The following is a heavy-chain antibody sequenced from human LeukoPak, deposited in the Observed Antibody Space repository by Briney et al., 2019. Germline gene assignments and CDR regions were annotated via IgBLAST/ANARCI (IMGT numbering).Heavy chain of an antibody. V-gene: IGHV3-30*18. CDR1: GFTFSSYA. Sequence: GGSLRLSCAASGFTFSSYAMHWVRQAPGKGLEWVAVISYDGSNKYYADSVKGRFTISRDNSKNTLYLQMNSLRAEDTAVYYCAKSREQWLVRSGAFDIWGQGTMVTVSS. CDR3: AKSREQWLVRSGAFDI. CDR2: ISYDGSNK. D-gene: IGHD6-19*01. J-gene: IGHJ3*02.